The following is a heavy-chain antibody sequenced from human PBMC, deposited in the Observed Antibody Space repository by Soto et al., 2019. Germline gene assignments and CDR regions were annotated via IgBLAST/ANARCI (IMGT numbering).Heavy chain of an antibody. CDR1: GYTFTSYG. J-gene: IGHJ5*02. Sequence: QVQLVQSGAEVKKPGASVKVSCKASGYTFTSYGISWVRQAPGQGLEWMGWISAYNGNTNYAQKLRGRVTMTTDTSTSTAYMELRSLRSDDTAVYYCARDGIVVVPAAIGSKEGWFDPWGQGTLVTVSS. CDR2: ISAYNGNT. D-gene: IGHD2-2*02. V-gene: IGHV1-18*04. CDR3: ARDGIVVVPAAIGSKEGWFDP.